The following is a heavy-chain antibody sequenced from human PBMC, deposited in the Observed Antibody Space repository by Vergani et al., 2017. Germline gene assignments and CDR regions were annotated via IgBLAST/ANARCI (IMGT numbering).Heavy chain of an antibody. Sequence: QVQLVQSGAEVKKPGASVKVSCKASGYTFTSYGISWVRQAPGQGLEWMGIINPSGGSTSYAQKFQGRVTMTRDTSTSTVYMELSSLRSEDTAVYYCARDHTTDYYYMDVWGKGTTVTVSS. CDR2: INPSGGST. D-gene: IGHD4-17*01. V-gene: IGHV1-46*01. CDR1: GYTFTSYG. CDR3: ARDHTTDYYYMDV. J-gene: IGHJ6*03.